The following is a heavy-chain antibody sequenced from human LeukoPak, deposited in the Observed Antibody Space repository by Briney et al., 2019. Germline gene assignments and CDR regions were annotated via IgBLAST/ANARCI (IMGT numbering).Heavy chain of an antibody. J-gene: IGHJ4*02. D-gene: IGHD6-6*01. Sequence: GASVKVSCKASGYTFTSYGISWVRQAPGQSLEWMGWINPGNGNTKHSQKFQGRVTITIDTSASITYMELSSLRSDDTAVYYCARGGQGTLVPDYWGQGTLVTVSS. CDR1: GYTFTSYG. CDR3: ARGGQGTLVPDY. CDR2: INPGNGNT. V-gene: IGHV1-3*01.